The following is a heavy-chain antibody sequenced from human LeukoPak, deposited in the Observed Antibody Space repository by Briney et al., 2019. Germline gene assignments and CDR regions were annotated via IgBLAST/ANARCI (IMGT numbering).Heavy chain of an antibody. CDR2: ISPNNGGT. J-gene: IGHJ5*02. CDR1: GYTFIAYS. D-gene: IGHD6-13*01. CDR3: ARDRIAAA. Sequence: ASVKVSCKTSGYTFIAYSMHWVRQAPGQGLEWMGWISPNNGGTNYAQKFQGRVTMTRDTSISTAYMELSRLTSDDTAVYYCARDRIAAAWGQGTLVTVSS. V-gene: IGHV1-2*02.